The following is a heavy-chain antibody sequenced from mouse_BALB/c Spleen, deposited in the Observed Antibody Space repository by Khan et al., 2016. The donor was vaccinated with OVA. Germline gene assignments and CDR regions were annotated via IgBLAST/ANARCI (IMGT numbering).Heavy chain of an antibody. Sequence: EVELVESGGGLVQPGGSLKLSCAASGFTFSSYTMSWVRQTPEKRLEWVAYISNGGGSTYYPDTVKGRFTISRDNAKNTLYLQMSSLKSEDTAMYYCARQGERAYWGQGTLVTVSA. CDR3: ARQGERAY. J-gene: IGHJ3*01. CDR1: GFTFSSYT. V-gene: IGHV5-12-2*01. CDR2: ISNGGGST.